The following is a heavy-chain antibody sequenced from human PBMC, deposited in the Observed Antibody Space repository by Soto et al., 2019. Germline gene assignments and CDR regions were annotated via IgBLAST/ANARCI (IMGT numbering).Heavy chain of an antibody. V-gene: IGHV4-31*03. D-gene: IGHD2-21*01. Sequence: SETLSLTCIVSGAALNSGNYYWIWIRQVPGKGLEWIGHIYVTGAVDYNPSLRDRITISQDTSERQFSLNPRLVTAADTAVYYCARLRIATNNYKWFDPWGQGTLVTVSS. CDR3: ARLRIATNNYKWFDP. CDR2: IYVTGAV. J-gene: IGHJ5*02. CDR1: GAALNSGNYY.